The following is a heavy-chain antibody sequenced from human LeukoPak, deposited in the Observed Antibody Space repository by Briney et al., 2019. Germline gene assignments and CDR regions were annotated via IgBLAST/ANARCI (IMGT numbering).Heavy chain of an antibody. CDR1: GFTFSSYA. V-gene: IGHV3-23*01. D-gene: IGHD3-22*01. J-gene: IGHJ4*02. CDR3: ATSTHSYYYDSSGYLGDY. Sequence: GGSLRLSCAASGFTFSSYAMSWVRQAPGKGLELVSAISGNGGATYYADSVKGRFTIFRDNSKKTLYLQMNSLRAEDTAVYYCATSTHSYYYDSSGYLGDYWGQGTLVTVSS. CDR2: ISGNGGAT.